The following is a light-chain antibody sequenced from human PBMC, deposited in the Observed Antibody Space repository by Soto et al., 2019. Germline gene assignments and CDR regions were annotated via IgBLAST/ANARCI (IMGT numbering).Light chain of an antibody. V-gene: IGLV1-40*01. CDR2: GNT. Sequence: QSVLTQSPSVSGAPGQRVTISCTGSSSNIGAAYDVNWYQHLPGTAPKLLISGNTNRPSGVPDRFSGSKSSTSASLAITGLQADDEAVYYCQSYDSGLTGSVFGGGTKLTVL. CDR3: QSYDSGLTGSV. J-gene: IGLJ2*01. CDR1: SSNIGAAYD.